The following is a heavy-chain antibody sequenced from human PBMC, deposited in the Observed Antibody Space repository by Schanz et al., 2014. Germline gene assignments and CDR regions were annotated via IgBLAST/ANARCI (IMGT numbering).Heavy chain of an antibody. V-gene: IGHV3-9*01. D-gene: IGHD3-16*01. CDR3: TRDRGALINHNDALDL. Sequence: EVQLVESGGGLIQPGGSLRLSCAVSGFTFDDYAMHWVRQAPGKGLEWVSGISWNSGSIGYADSVKGRFTISRDNAKNSLYLQMNSLRAEDTAVYYCTRDRGALINHNDALDLWGQGTMVSVSS. J-gene: IGHJ3*01. CDR2: ISWNSGSI. CDR1: GFTFDDYA.